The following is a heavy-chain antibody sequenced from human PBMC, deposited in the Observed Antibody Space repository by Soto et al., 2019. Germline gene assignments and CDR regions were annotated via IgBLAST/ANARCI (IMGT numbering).Heavy chain of an antibody. V-gene: IGHV3-74*01. CDR3: ARGGERQQPLYYFDY. CDR1: GFTFSSYW. CDR2: INSDGSST. J-gene: IGHJ4*02. Sequence: EVQLVESGGGLVQPGGSLRLSCAASGFTFSSYWMHWVRQAPGKGLVWVSRINSDGSSTSYADSVKGRFTISRDNAKNTRDLEMNSLRAEDTAVYYCARGGERQQPLYYFDYWGQGTLVTVSS. D-gene: IGHD6-13*01.